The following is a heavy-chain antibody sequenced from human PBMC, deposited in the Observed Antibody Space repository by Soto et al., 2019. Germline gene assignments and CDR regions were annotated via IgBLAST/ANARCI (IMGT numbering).Heavy chain of an antibody. Sequence: LETLSLTCAVYGGLLSGYYAPWFRQPPGTGLEWIGEINHSGSTNYNPSLKSRVTISVDTSKNQFSLKLTSVTAADTAVYYCARDKITGLFDYWGQGTLVTVSS. CDR1: GGLLSGYY. CDR2: INHSGST. CDR3: ARDKITGLFDY. J-gene: IGHJ4*02. V-gene: IGHV4-34*01. D-gene: IGHD2-8*02.